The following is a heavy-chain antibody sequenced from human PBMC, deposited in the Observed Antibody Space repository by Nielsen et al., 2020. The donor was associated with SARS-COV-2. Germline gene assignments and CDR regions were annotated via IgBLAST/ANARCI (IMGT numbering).Heavy chain of an antibody. CDR3: ARDCSGGPCYATY. V-gene: IGHV1-18*04. CDR2: ISGYNGDT. CDR1: GYTFTNYG. D-gene: IGHD2-15*01. Sequence: ASVKVSCKASGYTFTNYGISWVRQAPGQGLEWMGWISGYNGDTNYAQKFQGRVTMTTDTSTNTAYMELSSLTSDDTAVYYCARDCSGGPCYATYWGQGTLVTVSS. J-gene: IGHJ4*02.